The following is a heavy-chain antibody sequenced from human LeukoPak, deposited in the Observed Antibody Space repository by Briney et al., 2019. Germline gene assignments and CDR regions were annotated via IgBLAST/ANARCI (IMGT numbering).Heavy chain of an antibody. CDR3: ARESMKGVAGTHLLFDY. J-gene: IGHJ4*02. Sequence: SQTLSLTCAVSGGSISSGGYYWSWIRQHPGKGLEWIGYIYFSGSTYYNPSLKSRASMSVDTSKNQFSLKLRSVTAADTAVYYCARESMKGVAGTHLLFDYWGQGTLVTVSS. D-gene: IGHD6-19*01. CDR2: IYFSGST. V-gene: IGHV4-31*11. CDR1: GGSISSGGYY.